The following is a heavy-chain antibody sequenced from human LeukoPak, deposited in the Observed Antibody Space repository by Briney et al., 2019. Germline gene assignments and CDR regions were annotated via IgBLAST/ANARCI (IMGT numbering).Heavy chain of an antibody. CDR3: AKDDAWLRFGE. CDR2: TSYDGSNK. D-gene: IGHD3-10*01. J-gene: IGHJ4*02. V-gene: IGHV3-30*04. CDR1: GFSFSNYA. Sequence: GGSLRLSCAASGFSFSNYAMHWVRQAPGKGLEWVALTSYDGSNKYYADSVKGRFTISRDNSKNMLYLEVISLTADDTAVYYCAKDDAWLRFGEWSQGTLVTVSS.